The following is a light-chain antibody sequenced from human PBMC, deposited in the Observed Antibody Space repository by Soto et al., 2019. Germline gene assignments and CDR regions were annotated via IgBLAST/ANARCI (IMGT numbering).Light chain of an antibody. J-gene: IGKJ3*01. CDR2: DAS. V-gene: IGKV3-11*01. CDR1: QSISSY. CDR3: QQRSTWPFT. Sequence: EIVLTQSPATLSLSPGERATLSCRASQSISSYLAWYQLKPDQAPRLLIYDASNRATGIPARFSGSGSGTDFTLTISSLEPEDFAVYYCQQRSTWPFTFGPGAKVDIK.